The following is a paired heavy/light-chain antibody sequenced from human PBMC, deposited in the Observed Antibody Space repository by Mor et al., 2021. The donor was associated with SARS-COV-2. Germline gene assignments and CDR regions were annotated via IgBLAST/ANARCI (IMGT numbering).Heavy chain of an antibody. CDR1: GFPFSSYE. V-gene: IGHV3-48*03. CDR3: ARERGSSYWYFDL. Sequence: EAQLVESGGGLVQPGGSLRVSCGASGFPFSSYEMNWVRQAPGKGLEWVAYISGSGNTIFYADSIKGRFSISRDNAKNSVYLQMNSLRAEDTAAYYCARERGSSYWYFDLWGRGTLVTISP. J-gene: IGHJ2*01. D-gene: IGHD3-16*01. CDR2: ISGSGNTI.
Light chain of an antibody. CDR3: QQYGSSPIT. CDR1: QSIASSY. J-gene: IGKJ5*01. V-gene: IGKV3-20*01. CDR2: GAS. Sequence: EIVLTQSPGTLSVSLGEGATLSCRASQSIASSYLVWYQHKPGQPPRLLIYGASSRATGVPDRFSGSGSGTDFTLTISRLEAEDFAVYYCQQYGSSPITFGQGTRLEIK.